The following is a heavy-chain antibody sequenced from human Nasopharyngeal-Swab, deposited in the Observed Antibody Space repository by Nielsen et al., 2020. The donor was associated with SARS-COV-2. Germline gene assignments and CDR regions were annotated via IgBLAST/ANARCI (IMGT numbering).Heavy chain of an antibody. J-gene: IGHJ5*02. CDR1: GYTFTGYY. CDR3: ARDSGTSGWSLGVAGWFDP. V-gene: IGHV1-2*02. Sequence: ASVKVSCKASGYTFTGYYMHWVRQAPGQGLEWMGWINPNSGGTNYAQKFQGRVTMTRDTSTSTVYMELSSLRSEDTAVYYCARDSGTSGWSLGVAGWFDPWGQGTLVTVSS. D-gene: IGHD6-19*01. CDR2: INPNSGGT.